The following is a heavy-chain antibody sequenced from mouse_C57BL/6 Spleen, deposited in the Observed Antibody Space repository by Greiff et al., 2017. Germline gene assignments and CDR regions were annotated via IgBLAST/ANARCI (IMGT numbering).Heavy chain of an antibody. V-gene: IGHV5-4*03. CDR3: ARGYYDLH. Sequence: VKVVESGGGLVKPGGSLKLSCAASGFTFSSYAMSWVRPTPEKRLEWVATISDGGSYTYYPDNVKGRFTISRDNAKNNLYLQMDHLKSEDRAMYYCARGYYDLHWGQGTLVTVSA. D-gene: IGHD2-4*01. J-gene: IGHJ3*01. CDR1: GFTFSSYA. CDR2: ISDGGSYT.